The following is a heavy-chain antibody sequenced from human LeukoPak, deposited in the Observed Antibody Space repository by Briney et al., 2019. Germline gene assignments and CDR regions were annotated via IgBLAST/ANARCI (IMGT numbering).Heavy chain of an antibody. CDR1: GYTFTSYG. J-gene: IGHJ4*02. CDR3: ARLYYDILTGYSNFGY. V-gene: IGHV1-18*04. Sequence: GASVKVSCKASGYTFTSYGISWVRQAPGQGLEWMGWISAYNGNTNYAQKLQGRVTMTTDTSTSTAYMELRSLRSDDTAVYYCARLYYDILTGYSNFGYWGQGTLVTVSS. D-gene: IGHD3-9*01. CDR2: ISAYNGNT.